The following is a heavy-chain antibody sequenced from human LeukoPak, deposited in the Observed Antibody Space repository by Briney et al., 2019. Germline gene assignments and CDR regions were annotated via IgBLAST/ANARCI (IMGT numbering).Heavy chain of an antibody. CDR1: GYTFTSYG. J-gene: IGHJ4*02. V-gene: IGHV1-18*01. D-gene: IGHD6-19*01. CDR2: ISAYNGNT. CDR3: ARDLGIAVAGGEDY. Sequence: GASVTVSCKASGYTFTSYGISWVRQAPGQGREWMGWISAYNGNTNYAQKLQGRVTMTTDTSTSTAYMELRSLRSDDTAVYYCARDLGIAVAGGEDYWGQGTLVTVSS.